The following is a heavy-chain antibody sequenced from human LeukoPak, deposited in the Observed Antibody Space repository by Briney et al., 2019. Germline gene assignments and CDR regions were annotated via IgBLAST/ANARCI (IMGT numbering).Heavy chain of an antibody. CDR3: ARSNWPYYFDY. V-gene: IGHV3-74*01. CDR1: EFTFSNYW. Sequence: GGSLRLSCAASEFTFSNYWMLWVRQAPGKGLVWVSWITGDGSSTRYADSVKGRFTISRDNAKNTLYLQVNSLRAEDTAVYYCARSNWPYYFDYWGQGALVTVSS. D-gene: IGHD1-1*01. J-gene: IGHJ4*02. CDR2: ITGDGSST.